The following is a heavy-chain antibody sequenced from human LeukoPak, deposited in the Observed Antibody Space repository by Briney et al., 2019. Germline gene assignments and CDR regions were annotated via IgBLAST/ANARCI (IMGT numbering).Heavy chain of an antibody. V-gene: IGHV3-23*01. CDR2: ISGSGGST. CDR1: GFTFSSYA. Sequence: GGSLRLSCAASGFTFSSYAMSWVRQTPGKGLEWVSAISGSGGSTYYADSVKGRFTISRDNSKNTLYLQMSSLRAEDTAVYYCAREVPQLRWLQLPYWGQGTLVTVSS. J-gene: IGHJ4*02. CDR3: AREVPQLRWLQLPY. D-gene: IGHD5-24*01.